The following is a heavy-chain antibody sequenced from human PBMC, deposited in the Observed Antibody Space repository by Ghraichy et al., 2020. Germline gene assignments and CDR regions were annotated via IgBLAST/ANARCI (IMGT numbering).Heavy chain of an antibody. J-gene: IGHJ4*02. CDR2: TYYRSKWNK. CDR1: GDSVSSNSAA. V-gene: IGHV6-1*01. CDR3: AREMLPLSVYDSDRHYFHY. D-gene: IGHD3-22*01. Sequence: SQTLSLTCAISGDSVSSNSAAWNWIRQSPSRGLEWLGRTYYRSKWNKDYAVSVQSRITINPDTSKNQFSLQLNSVTPEDTAVYYCAREMLPLSVYDSDRHYFHYWGPGTLVTVSS.